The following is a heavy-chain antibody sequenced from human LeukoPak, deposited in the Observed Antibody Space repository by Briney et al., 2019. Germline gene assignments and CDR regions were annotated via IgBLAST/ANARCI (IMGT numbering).Heavy chain of an antibody. CDR2: INPSGGST. V-gene: IGHV1-46*01. Sequence: KVSCXXXGYTFTNYYMHWVRQAPGQGLEWMGIINPSGGSTSYAQKFQGRVTMTSDTSTTTVYMDLSSLRSEDTAVYYCAREIGMGAFDYYYYGMDVWGQGTTVTVSS. CDR3: AREIGMGAFDYYYYGMDV. CDR1: GYTFTNYY. D-gene: IGHD3-16*01. J-gene: IGHJ6*02.